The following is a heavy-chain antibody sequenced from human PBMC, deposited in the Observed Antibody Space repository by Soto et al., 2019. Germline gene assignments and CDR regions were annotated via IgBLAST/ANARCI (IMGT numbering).Heavy chain of an antibody. D-gene: IGHD1-1*01. CDR1: GFTFSSYA. V-gene: IGHV3-23*01. CDR2: ISGSGGST. J-gene: IGHJ6*02. Sequence: RLSCAASGFTFSSYAMSWVRQAPGKGLEWVSAISGSGGSTYYADSVKGRFTISRDNSKNTLYLQMNSLRAEDTAVYYCAKVELERDYYYYYGMDVWGQGTTVTVSS. CDR3: AKVELERDYYYYYGMDV.